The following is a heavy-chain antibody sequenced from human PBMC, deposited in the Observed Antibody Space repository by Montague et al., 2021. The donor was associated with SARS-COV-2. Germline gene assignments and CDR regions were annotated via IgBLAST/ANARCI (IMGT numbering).Heavy chain of an antibody. CDR1: GGSFSGYY. J-gene: IGHJ4*02. V-gene: IGHV4-34*01. Sequence: SETLSLTCAVSGGSFSGYYWSWIRQPPGKGLEWIGEIHHSGSTNYTPSLKSRVTIPVDTSTNQFSLTLSSVTAADTAVYYCARGLAELRYFDWYHYYFDYWGQGTLVTVSS. CDR3: ARGLAELRYFDWYHYYFDY. D-gene: IGHD3-9*01. CDR2: IHHSGST.